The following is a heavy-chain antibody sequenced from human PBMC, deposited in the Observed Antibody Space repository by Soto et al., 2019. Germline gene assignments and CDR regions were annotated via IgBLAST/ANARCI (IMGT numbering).Heavy chain of an antibody. J-gene: IGHJ5*02. CDR2: IYYSGST. D-gene: IGHD6-13*01. V-gene: IGHV4-30-4*01. CDR3: ARGVAAAGNWFDP. Sequence: PSETLSLTCTVSGGSISSGDYYWSWIRQPPGKGLEWIGYIYYSGSTYYNPSLKSRVTISVDTSKNQFSLKLSSVTAADTAVYYCARGVAAAGNWFDPWGQGTLVTSPQ. CDR1: GGSISSGDYY.